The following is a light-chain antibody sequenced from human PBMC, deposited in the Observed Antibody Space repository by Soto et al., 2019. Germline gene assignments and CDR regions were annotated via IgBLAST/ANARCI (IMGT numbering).Light chain of an antibody. Sequence: EIVLTQSPGTLSLSPGERATLSRRASQSVHNFLAWYRQKPGQAPRLLIYDASNRATGIPARFSGSGSGTDFTLTISSLEPEDSAVYYCQDRSNWPLFTFGGGTKVDIK. CDR3: QDRSNWPLFT. J-gene: IGKJ4*01. CDR1: QSVHNF. V-gene: IGKV3-11*01. CDR2: DAS.